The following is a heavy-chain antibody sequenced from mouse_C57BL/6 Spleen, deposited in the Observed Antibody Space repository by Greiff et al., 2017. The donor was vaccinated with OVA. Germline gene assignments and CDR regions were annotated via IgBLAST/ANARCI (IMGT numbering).Heavy chain of an antibody. V-gene: IGHV1-63*01. CDR2: IYPGGGYT. J-gene: IGHJ4*01. D-gene: IGHD2-3*01. Sequence: VQLQQSGAELVRPGTSVKMSCKASGYTFTNYWIGWAKQRPGHGLEWIGDIYPGGGYTNYNEKFKGKATLTADKSSSTAYMQFSSLTSEDSAIYYCARLGDVYYLYAMDYWGQGTSVTVSS. CDR1: GYTFTNYW. CDR3: ARLGDVYYLYAMDY.